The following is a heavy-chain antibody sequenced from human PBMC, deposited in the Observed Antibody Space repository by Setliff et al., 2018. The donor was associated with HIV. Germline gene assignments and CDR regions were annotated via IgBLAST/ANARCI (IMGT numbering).Heavy chain of an antibody. CDR2: INHSGSA. CDR3: ARPSAANFFYSYAMDV. CDR1: GGSFSGYY. D-gene: IGHD6-13*01. V-gene: IGHV4-34*01. Sequence: SETLSLTCAVYGGSFSGYYWTWIRQPPGKGLEWIGKINHSGSAKYNPSLQSRVAITVDISKNQFSLKLNSVTPDDTAVYYCARPSAANFFYSYAMDVWGQGSTVTVSS. J-gene: IGHJ6*02.